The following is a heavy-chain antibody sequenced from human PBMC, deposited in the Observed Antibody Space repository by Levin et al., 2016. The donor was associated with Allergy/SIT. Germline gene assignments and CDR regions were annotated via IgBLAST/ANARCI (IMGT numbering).Heavy chain of an antibody. CDR3: ARDQQWLAGESKSSQDY. Sequence: WVRQAPGQGLEWMGWISAYNGNTNYAQKLQGRVTMTTDTSTSTAYMELRSLRSDDTAVYYCARDQQWLAGESKSSQDYWGQGTLVTVSS. CDR2: ISAYNGNT. V-gene: IGHV1-18*01. D-gene: IGHD6-19*01. J-gene: IGHJ4*02.